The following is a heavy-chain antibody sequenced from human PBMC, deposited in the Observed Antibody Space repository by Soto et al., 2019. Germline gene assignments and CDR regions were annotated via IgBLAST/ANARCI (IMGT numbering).Heavy chain of an antibody. Sequence: QVQLVQSGAEVKKPGASVKVSCKASGYTFNSYVLHWVRQAPGQRLEWMGWINAGSGNTKYSQKLQGRLTFTRNTSASTAYMELSSLRSEDTAVYYLARENVGGELHVAELDYWGQGTLATVSS. D-gene: IGHD1-26*01. V-gene: IGHV1-3*01. CDR1: GYTFNSYV. J-gene: IGHJ4*02. CDR3: ARENVGGELHVAELDY. CDR2: INAGSGNT.